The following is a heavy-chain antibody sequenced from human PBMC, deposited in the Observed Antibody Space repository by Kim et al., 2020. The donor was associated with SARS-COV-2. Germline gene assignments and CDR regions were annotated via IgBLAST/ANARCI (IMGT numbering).Heavy chain of an antibody. CDR1: GGSISSSTYY. D-gene: IGHD7-27*01. CDR2: IDYSGST. CDR3: GRPHLTGAINWYFDL. Sequence: SETLSLTCTVSGGSISSSTYYWGWIRQPPGKGLEWIASIDYSGSTSYNPSLQTRVTMSVDTSKNQFSLNLTSVTAADTAVYYCGRPHLTGAINWYFDLWG. V-gene: IGHV4-39*01. J-gene: IGHJ2*01.